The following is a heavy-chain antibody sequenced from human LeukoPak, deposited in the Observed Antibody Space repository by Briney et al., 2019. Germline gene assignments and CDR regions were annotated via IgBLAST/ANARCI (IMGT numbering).Heavy chain of an antibody. V-gene: IGHV3-53*01. CDR3: ARGSIAAAGTADY. CDR2: IYSGGST. J-gene: IGHJ4*02. Sequence: PGGSLRLSCAASGLTLSNYWMHWVRQAPGKGLEWVSVIYSGGSTYYADSVKGRFTISRDNSKNTLYLQMNSLRAEDTAVYYCARGSIAAAGTADYWGQGTLVTVSS. CDR1: GLTLSNYW. D-gene: IGHD6-13*01.